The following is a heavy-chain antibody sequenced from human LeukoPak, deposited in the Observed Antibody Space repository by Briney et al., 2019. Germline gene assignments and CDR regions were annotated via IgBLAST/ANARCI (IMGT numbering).Heavy chain of an antibody. CDR3: AKGRTGTTGTFDY. CDR2: IDPSGVSA. D-gene: IGHD1-1*01. J-gene: IGHJ4*02. CDR1: GFTLSSYA. Sequence: GGSLTLSCAASGFTLSSYAITCVRQAPGRGLEWVSSIDPSGVSAYYADSAKGRSTISRDNSKNTLYLQMNSLRAEDTATYFCAKGRTGTTGTFDYWGQGTLVTVSS. V-gene: IGHV3-23*01.